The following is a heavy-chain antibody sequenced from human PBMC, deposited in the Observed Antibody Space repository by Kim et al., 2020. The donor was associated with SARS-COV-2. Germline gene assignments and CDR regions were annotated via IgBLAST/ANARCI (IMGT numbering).Heavy chain of an antibody. V-gene: IGHV1-46*01. CDR1: GYTFTSYY. CDR3: ARDSRFLEWLSPFYGMDV. Sequence: ASVKVSCKASGYTFTSYYMHWVRQAPGQGLEWMGIINPSGGSTSYAQKFQGRVTMTRDTSTSTVYMELSSLRSEDTAVYYCARDSRFLEWLSPFYGMDVWRQGTKVTVSS. J-gene: IGHJ6*02. D-gene: IGHD3-3*01. CDR2: INPSGGST.